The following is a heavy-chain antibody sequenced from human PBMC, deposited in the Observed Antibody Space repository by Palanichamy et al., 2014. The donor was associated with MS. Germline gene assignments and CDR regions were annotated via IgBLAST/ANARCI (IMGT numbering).Heavy chain of an antibody. V-gene: IGHV4-59*08. CDR1: GGSISSYY. CDR3: ARHWECTSCYLDGSPQNYYYGMDV. J-gene: IGHJ6*02. Sequence: QVQLQESGPGLVKPSETLSLTCTVSGGSISSYYWSWIRQPPGKGLEWIGYIYYSGSTNYNPSLKSRVTISVDTSKNQFSLKLSSVTAADTAVYYCARHWECTSCYLDGSPQNYYYGMDVWGQGTTVTVSS. CDR2: IYYSGST. D-gene: IGHD2-2*01.